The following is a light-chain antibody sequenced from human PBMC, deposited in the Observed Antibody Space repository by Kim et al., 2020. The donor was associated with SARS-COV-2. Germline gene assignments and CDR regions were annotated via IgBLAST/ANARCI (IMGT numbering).Light chain of an antibody. V-gene: IGLV4-69*01. CDR2: LNSDGSH. J-gene: IGLJ3*02. CDR1: SGHSRND. CDR3: QTWDTGIHV. Sequence: QLVLTQSPSASASLGASVKLTCTLSSGHSRNDIAWHQQQPDRGPRYLMKLNSDGSHTKGDGIPDRFSGSSSGAERYLTISSLQSEDEADYYCQTWDTGIHVCGGGTKLTVL.